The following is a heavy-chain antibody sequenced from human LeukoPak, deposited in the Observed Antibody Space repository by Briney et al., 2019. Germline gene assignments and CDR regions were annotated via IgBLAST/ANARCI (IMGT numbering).Heavy chain of an antibody. V-gene: IGHV4-59*01. CDR3: ARGGDTAMVTGWFDP. CDR1: GGSISSYY. CDR2: IYYSGST. D-gene: IGHD5-18*01. Sequence: SETLSLTCTVSGGSISSYYWSWIRQPPGKGLEWIGYIYYSGSTNYNPSLKSRVTISVDTSKNQFSLKLSSVTAADTAVYYCARGGDTAMVTGWFDPWGLGTLVTVSS. J-gene: IGHJ5*02.